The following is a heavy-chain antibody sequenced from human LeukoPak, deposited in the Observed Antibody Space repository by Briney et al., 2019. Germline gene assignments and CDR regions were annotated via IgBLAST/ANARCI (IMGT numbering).Heavy chain of an antibody. V-gene: IGHV4-59*01. Sequence: ASETLSLTCTVSGGSISSYYWSWIRQPPGKGLEWIGYIYYSGSTNYNPSLKSRVTISVDTSKNQFSLKLSSVTAADTAVYYCARERRYCTNGVCQSRYFQHWGQGTLVTVSS. CDR2: IYYSGST. CDR1: GGSISSYY. D-gene: IGHD2-8*01. J-gene: IGHJ1*01. CDR3: ARERRYCTNGVCQSRYFQH.